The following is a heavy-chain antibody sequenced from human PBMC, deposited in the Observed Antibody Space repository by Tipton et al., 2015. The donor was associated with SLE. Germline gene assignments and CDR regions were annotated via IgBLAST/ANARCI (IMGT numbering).Heavy chain of an antibody. CDR1: GGSISSGGYY. CDR3: ARRMVQGGDALDI. V-gene: IGHV4-31*03. Sequence: TLSLTCTVSGGSISSGGYYWSWIRQHPGKGLEWIGYISYSGSTNYNPSLKSRVTISVDTSKNQFSLKLTSVTAADTAVYYCARRMVQGGDALDIWGLGTLVTVSS. D-gene: IGHD3-10*01. J-gene: IGHJ3*02. CDR2: ISYSGST.